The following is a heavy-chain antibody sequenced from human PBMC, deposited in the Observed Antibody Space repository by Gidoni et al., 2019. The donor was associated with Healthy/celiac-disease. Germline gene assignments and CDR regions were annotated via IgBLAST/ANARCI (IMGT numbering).Heavy chain of an antibody. J-gene: IGHJ6*02. V-gene: IGHV3-15*07. Sequence: GFTFSNAWMNWVRQAPGKGLEWVGRIKSKTDGGTTDYAAPVKGRFTISRDDSKNTLYLQMNSLKTEDTAVYYCTTPLGPSVGMDVWGQGTTVTVSS. CDR3: TTPLGPSVGMDV. CDR1: GFTFSNAW. CDR2: IKSKTDGGTT.